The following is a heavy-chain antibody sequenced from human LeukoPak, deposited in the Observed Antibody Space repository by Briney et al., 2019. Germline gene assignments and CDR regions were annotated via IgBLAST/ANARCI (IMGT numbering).Heavy chain of an antibody. CDR1: GFTFTTFW. CDR3: ARAGYDYVWGSPGY. Sequence: PGGSLRLSCATSGFTFTTFWMHWVRQAPGKGLVWVSRINHYGSSTNYADSVKGRFTISRDNAKNTVYLQMNSLRAEDTAVYYCARAGYDYVWGSPGYWGQGTLVTVSS. D-gene: IGHD3-16*01. J-gene: IGHJ4*02. V-gene: IGHV3-74*01. CDR2: INHYGSST.